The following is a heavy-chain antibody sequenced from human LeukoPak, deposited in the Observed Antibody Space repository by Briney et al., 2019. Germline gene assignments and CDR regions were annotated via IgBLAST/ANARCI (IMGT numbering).Heavy chain of an antibody. J-gene: IGHJ4*02. D-gene: IGHD6-6*01. CDR3: ARGPWQLVPFDY. CDR1: GFTFSSYA. CDR2: ISYDGSNK. V-gene: IGHV3-30-3*01. Sequence: GRSLRLSCAASGFTFSSYAMHWVRQAPSKGLEWVAVISYDGSNKYYADSVKGRFTISRDISKNTLYLQMNSLRAEDTAVYYCARGPWQLVPFDYWGQGTLVTVSS.